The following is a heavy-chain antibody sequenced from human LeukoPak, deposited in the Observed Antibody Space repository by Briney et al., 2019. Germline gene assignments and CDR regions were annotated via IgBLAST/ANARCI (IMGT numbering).Heavy chain of an antibody. CDR1: GGSISSYY. CDR2: IYYSGST. D-gene: IGHD3-10*01. J-gene: IGHJ4*02. V-gene: IGHV4-59*01. Sequence: SETLSLTCTVSGGSISSYYWSWIRQPPGKGLEWIGYIYYSGSTNYNPSLKSRVTISVDTSKNQFSLKLSSVTAADTAVYYCVRGRGVGNYYGSGSRKYYFDYWGQGTLVTVSS. CDR3: VRGRGVGNYYGSGSRKYYFDY.